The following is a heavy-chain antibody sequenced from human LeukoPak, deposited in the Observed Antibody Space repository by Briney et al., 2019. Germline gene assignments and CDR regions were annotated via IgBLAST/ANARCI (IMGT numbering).Heavy chain of an antibody. CDR3: AREDCSSTSCYIGRDEGGLYFDY. J-gene: IGHJ4*02. V-gene: IGHV4-30-4*08. CDR2: IYYSGST. Sequence: SETLSLTCTVSGGSISSGDDYWSWIRQPPGKGLECIGYIYYSGSTYYNPSLKSRVTISVDTSKNQFSLKLSSVTAADRAVYYCAREDCSSTSCYIGRDEGGLYFDYWGQGTLVTVSS. CDR1: GGSISSGDDY. D-gene: IGHD2-2*02.